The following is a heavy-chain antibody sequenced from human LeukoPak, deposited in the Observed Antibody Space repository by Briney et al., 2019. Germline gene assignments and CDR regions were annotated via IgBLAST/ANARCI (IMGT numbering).Heavy chain of an antibody. D-gene: IGHD5-12*01. J-gene: IGHJ6*03. CDR2: IYHSGST. V-gene: IGHV4-4*02. CDR3: ARYSGYDYYYYYMDV. Sequence: SGTLSLTCAVSGGSISSSNWWSWVRQPPGKGLEWIGEIYHSGSTNYNPSLKSRVTISVDTSKNQFSLKLSSVTAADTAVYYCARYSGYDYYYYYMDVWGKGTTVTVSS. CDR1: GGSISSSNW.